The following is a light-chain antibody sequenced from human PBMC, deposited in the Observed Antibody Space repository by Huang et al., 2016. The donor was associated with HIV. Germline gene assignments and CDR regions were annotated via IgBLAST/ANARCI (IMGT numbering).Light chain of an antibody. Sequence: IQLTQSPSSLSASVGDRVTITCRASQDISSYLAWYQQKPGKAPKLLVYAASTLQSGVPSRFSGSVSGTDFTLTISSLQPEDFATYYCQQLNSYPRTFGQGTKLEIK. CDR1: QDISSY. J-gene: IGKJ2*01. CDR2: AAS. V-gene: IGKV1-9*01. CDR3: QQLNSYPRT.